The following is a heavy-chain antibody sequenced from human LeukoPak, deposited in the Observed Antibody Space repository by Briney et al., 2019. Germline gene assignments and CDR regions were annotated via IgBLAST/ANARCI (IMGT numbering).Heavy chain of an antibody. D-gene: IGHD4-11*01. CDR3: ARRRLLAGSNPLAD. Sequence: SETLSLTCTVSGASINSSSYHWGWIRQPPGKGLDWIGSVYFTGNTYYNPSLKRRVTISVDTSKRQFSLRLTSVTAADTAVYYCARRRLLAGSNPLADWGQGILVTVSS. CDR1: GASINSSSYH. J-gene: IGHJ4*02. V-gene: IGHV4-39*01. CDR2: VYFTGNT.